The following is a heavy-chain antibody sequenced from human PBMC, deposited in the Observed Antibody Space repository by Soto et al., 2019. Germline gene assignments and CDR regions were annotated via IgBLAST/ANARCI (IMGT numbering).Heavy chain of an antibody. CDR1: GGSISSYY. Sequence: QVQLQESGPGLVKPSETLSLTCTVSGGSISSYYWSWIRQPPGKGLEWIGYIYYSGSTNYNPSLKRRVPPSVDPSKNHFPQTLSSVTAADAAVYCWASAKGYGMDVWGQGTTVTVSS. CDR2: IYYSGST. CDR3: ASAKGYGMDV. J-gene: IGHJ6*02. V-gene: IGHV4-59*08.